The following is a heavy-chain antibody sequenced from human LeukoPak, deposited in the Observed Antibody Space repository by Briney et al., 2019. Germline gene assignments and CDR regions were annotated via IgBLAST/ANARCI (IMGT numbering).Heavy chain of an antibody. CDR3: ASSSWYALDY. J-gene: IGHJ4*02. V-gene: IGHV3-7*01. CDR2: INPDGSNM. D-gene: IGHD6-13*01. Sequence: PGGSLRLSCAASGFSFSSYWMSWVRQAPGKGLEWVANINPDGSNMLYVDSVKGRFTISRDNAKNSLYLQMNSLRAEDTAIYYCASSSWYALDYWGQGTLVTVSS. CDR1: GFSFSSYW.